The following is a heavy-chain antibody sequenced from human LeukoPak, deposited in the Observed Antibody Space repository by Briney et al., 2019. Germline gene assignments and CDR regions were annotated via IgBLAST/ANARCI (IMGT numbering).Heavy chain of an antibody. Sequence: PGGSLRLSCEASGFTFSAYAMTWVRQAPGKGLEWVSAISGSGGSTYYADSVKGRFTISRDNSKNTLYLQMNSLRAEDTAVYYCAKDLTVTTDYFDYWGQGTLVTVSS. J-gene: IGHJ4*02. CDR1: GFTFSAYA. V-gene: IGHV3-23*01. CDR3: AKDLTVTTDYFDY. CDR2: ISGSGGST. D-gene: IGHD4-17*01.